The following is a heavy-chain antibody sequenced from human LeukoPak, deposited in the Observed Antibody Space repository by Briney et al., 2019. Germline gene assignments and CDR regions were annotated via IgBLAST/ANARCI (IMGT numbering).Heavy chain of an antibody. CDR2: ITPLFGTA. Sequence: ASVKVSCKASGGTFSKYTISWVRQRPGQGLEWMGGITPLFGTANYAQKFQGRVTITADESASTAYMELSSLRSEDTAVYYCARAGYKAQWLVLFDYWGQGTLVTVSS. D-gene: IGHD3-22*01. V-gene: IGHV1-69*13. CDR1: GGTFSKYT. J-gene: IGHJ4*02. CDR3: ARAGYKAQWLVLFDY.